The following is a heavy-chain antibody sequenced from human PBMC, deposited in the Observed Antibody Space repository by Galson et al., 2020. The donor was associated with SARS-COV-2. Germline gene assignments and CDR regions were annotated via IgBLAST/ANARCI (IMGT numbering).Heavy chain of an antibody. CDR2: IWYDGSNK. CDR1: GFTFSSYG. D-gene: IGHD3-22*01. CDR3: ARDYYDSSGYTVDAVGI. J-gene: IGHJ3*02. V-gene: IGHV3-33*01. Sequence: GGSLRLSCAASGFTFSSYGMHWVRQAPGKGLEWVAVIWYDGSNKYYADSVKGRFTISRDNSKNTLYLQMNSLRAEDTAVYYCARDYYDSSGYTVDAVGIWGQGSVVTVSS.